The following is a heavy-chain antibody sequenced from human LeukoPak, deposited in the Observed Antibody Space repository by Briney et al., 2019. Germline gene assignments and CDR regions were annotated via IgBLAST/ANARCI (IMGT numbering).Heavy chain of an antibody. V-gene: IGHV3-7*05. CDR2: IKQDGSEK. J-gene: IGHJ6*02. Sequence: GGSLRLSCAASGFTFSSYWMSWVRQAPGKGLEWVAIIKQDGSEKYYVDSVKGRFTISRDNAKNSLYLQMNSLRAEDTAVYYCARGLGVSSSSGSSNYYYNYGMDVWGQGTTVTLSS. CDR1: GFTFSSYW. D-gene: IGHD6-6*01. CDR3: ARGLGVSSSSGSSNYYYNYGMDV.